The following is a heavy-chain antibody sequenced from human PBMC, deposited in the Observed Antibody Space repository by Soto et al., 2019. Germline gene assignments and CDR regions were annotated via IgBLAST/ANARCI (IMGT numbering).Heavy chain of an antibody. J-gene: IGHJ6*02. CDR3: ARAGQGVPAAPYYYYYGMDV. CDR1: GGTFSSYA. V-gene: IGHV1-69*13. CDR2: IIPIFGTA. Sequence: GASVKVSCKASGGTFSSYAISWVRQAPGQGLEWIGGIIPIFGTANYAQKFQGRVTITADESTSTAYMELSSLRSEDTAVYYCARAGQGVPAAPYYYYYGMDVWGQGTTVTVSS. D-gene: IGHD2-2*01.